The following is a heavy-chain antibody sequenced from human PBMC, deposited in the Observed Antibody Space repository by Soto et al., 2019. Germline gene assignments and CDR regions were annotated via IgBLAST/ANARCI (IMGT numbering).Heavy chain of an antibody. Sequence: QVQLQESGPGLVKPSQTLSLTCTVSGGSISSGGYYWSWIRQHPGKGLEWIGYIYYSGSTYYNPPLMSRVTISXXTXKXXFSLTLSAVTAADTAVYYCARANWNSGFYYYGMAVWGQGTTVTVSS. CDR1: GGSISSGGYY. CDR2: IYYSGST. V-gene: IGHV4-31*03. D-gene: IGHD1-7*01. CDR3: ARANWNSGFYYYGMAV. J-gene: IGHJ6*02.